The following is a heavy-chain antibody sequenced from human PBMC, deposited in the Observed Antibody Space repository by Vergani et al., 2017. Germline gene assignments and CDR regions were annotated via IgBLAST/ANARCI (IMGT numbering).Heavy chain of an antibody. V-gene: IGHV3-23*04. D-gene: IGHD2-2*01. CDR3: AKVCGSTSCPYGGGAFDV. J-gene: IGHJ3*01. CDR1: GFISSSYW. Sequence: EGQLVESGGDWVQRGGSLRLSCAASGFISSSYWMSWVRQAPGKGLEWVSGINNNGGSTYYADSVKGRFTISRDNSKNTLYLQMTDLRAEDTATYYCAKVCGSTSCPYGGGAFDVWGHGTMVTVSS. CDR2: INNNGGST.